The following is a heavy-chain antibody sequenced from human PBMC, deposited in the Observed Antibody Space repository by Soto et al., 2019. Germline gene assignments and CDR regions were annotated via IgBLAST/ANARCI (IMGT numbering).Heavy chain of an antibody. J-gene: IGHJ4*02. CDR3: VKDETLYSSGWYYYFDY. Sequence: PGGSLRLSCSASGFTFSSYAMHWVRQAPGKGLEYVSAISSNGGSTYYADSVKGRFTISRDNSKNTLYLQMSSLRAEDTAVYYCVKDETLYSSGWYYYFDYWGQGTLVTVSS. CDR2: ISSNGGST. CDR1: GFTFSSYA. D-gene: IGHD6-19*01. V-gene: IGHV3-64D*06.